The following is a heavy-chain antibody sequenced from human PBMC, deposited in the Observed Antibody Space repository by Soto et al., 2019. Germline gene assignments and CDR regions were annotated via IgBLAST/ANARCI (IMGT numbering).Heavy chain of an antibody. D-gene: IGHD6-13*01. CDR1: GFTFSSYG. CDR2: ISYDGSNK. Sequence: QVQLVESGGGVVQPERSLRLSCAASGFTFSSYGMHWVRQAPGKGLEWVAVISYDGSNKYYADSVKGRFTISRDNSKNTLYLQMNSLRAEDTAVYYCAKGLKIAAAGTMGYWGQGTLVTVSS. V-gene: IGHV3-30*18. CDR3: AKGLKIAAAGTMGY. J-gene: IGHJ4*02.